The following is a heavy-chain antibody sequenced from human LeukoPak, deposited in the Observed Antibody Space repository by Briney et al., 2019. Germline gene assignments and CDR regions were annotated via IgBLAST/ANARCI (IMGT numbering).Heavy chain of an antibody. CDR3: ARHQIVGATRSPFDY. D-gene: IGHD1-26*01. CDR2: IYPGDSDT. Sequence: GESRKISCKGSGYSFTTYWIGWVRQMPGKGLEWMGIIYPGDSDTRYSPSFQGQVTISADKSISTAYLQWSSLKASDTAMYYCARHQIVGATRSPFDYWGQEDLGPASS. CDR1: GYSFTTYW. J-gene: IGHJ4*02. V-gene: IGHV5-51*01.